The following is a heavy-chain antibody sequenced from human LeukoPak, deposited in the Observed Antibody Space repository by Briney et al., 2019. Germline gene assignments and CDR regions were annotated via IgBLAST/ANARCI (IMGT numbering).Heavy chain of an antibody. CDR1: GFTFSSYS. J-gene: IGHJ3*02. V-gene: IGHV3-21*01. CDR3: ARDGAGSRPRDDAFDI. D-gene: IGHD1-26*01. Sequence: GGSLRLSCAASGFTFSSYSMNWVRQAPGKGLEWVSSISSSSSYIYYADSVKGRFTISRDNAKNSLYLQMNSLRAEDAAVYYCARDGAGSRPRDDAFDIWGQGTMVTVSS. CDR2: ISSSSSYI.